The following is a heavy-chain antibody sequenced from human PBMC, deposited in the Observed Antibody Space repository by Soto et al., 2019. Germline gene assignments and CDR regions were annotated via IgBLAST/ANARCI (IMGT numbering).Heavy chain of an antibody. CDR1: GGSVSSGSYY. V-gene: IGHV4-61*01. J-gene: IGHJ5*02. CDR3: ARAPPRLNWFDP. CDR2: IYYSGST. Sequence: PSETLSLTCTVSGGSVSSGSYYWSWIRQPPGKGLEWIGYIYYSGSTNYNPSLKSRVTISVDTSKNQFSLKLSSVTAADTAVYYCARAPPRLNWFDPWGQGTLVTVSS. D-gene: IGHD2-21*02.